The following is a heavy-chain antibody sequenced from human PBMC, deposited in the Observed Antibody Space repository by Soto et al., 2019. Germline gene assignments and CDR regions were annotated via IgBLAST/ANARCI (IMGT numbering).Heavy chain of an antibody. J-gene: IGHJ4*02. V-gene: IGHV4-59*08. Sequence: ASETLSLTCTVSGGSISSYYWSWIRQPPGKGLEWIGYIYYSGSTNYNPSLKSRVTISVDTSKNQFSLQLSSVTAADTAVYYCARASLYRLDYWGQGTLVTVSP. D-gene: IGHD1-26*01. CDR2: IYYSGST. CDR3: ARASLYRLDY. CDR1: GGSISSYY.